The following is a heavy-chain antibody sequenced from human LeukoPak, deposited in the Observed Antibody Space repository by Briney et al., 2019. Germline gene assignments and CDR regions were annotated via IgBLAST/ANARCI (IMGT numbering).Heavy chain of an antibody. J-gene: IGHJ4*02. Sequence: SETLSLTCTVSGGSISSSSYYWGWIRQPPGKGLEWIGSIYHSGSTYYNPSLKSRVTISEDTSKNQFSLRLSSLTAADTAVYYCSSGSYYLPSNWGQGILVTVSS. CDR3: SSGSYYLPSN. V-gene: IGHV4-39*03. CDR2: IYHSGST. CDR1: GGSISSSSYY. D-gene: IGHD3-10*01.